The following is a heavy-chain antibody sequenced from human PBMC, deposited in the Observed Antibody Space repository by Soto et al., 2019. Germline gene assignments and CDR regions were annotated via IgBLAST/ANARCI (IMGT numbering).Heavy chain of an antibody. Sequence: SETLSLTCSVSGDSISTVDYFWAWIRQPPGQALEYIGYIYKSTTTYYNPSFESRVAISLDTSKSQFSLTVTSVTAADTAVYFCARGRYCLTGRCFPNWFDSWGQGTLATVSS. CDR3: ARGRYCLTGRCFPNWFDS. D-gene: IGHD2-15*01. CDR1: GDSISTVDYF. V-gene: IGHV4-30-4*01. J-gene: IGHJ5*01. CDR2: IYKSTTT.